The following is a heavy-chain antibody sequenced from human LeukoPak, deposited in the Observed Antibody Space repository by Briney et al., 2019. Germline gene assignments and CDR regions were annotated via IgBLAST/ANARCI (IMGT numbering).Heavy chain of an antibody. V-gene: IGHV5-51*01. CDR1: GYRFTNYW. CDR3: ARGGIPAAMRNYYYYYMDV. CDR2: IYPGDSDT. J-gene: IGHJ6*03. D-gene: IGHD2-2*01. Sequence: GESLKISCKGSGYRFTNYWIGWVRQMPGKGLEWMGIIYPGDSDTRYSPSFQGQVTISADKSISTAYLQWSSLKASDTAMYYCARGGIPAAMRNYYYYYMDVWGKGTTVTVSS.